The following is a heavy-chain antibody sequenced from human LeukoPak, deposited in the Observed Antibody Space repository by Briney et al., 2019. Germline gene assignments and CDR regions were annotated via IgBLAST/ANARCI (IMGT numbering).Heavy chain of an antibody. D-gene: IGHD3-3*01. CDR1: GGSISSGGYY. V-gene: IGHV4-30-2*01. Sequence: SQTLSLTCTVSGGSISSGGYYWSWIRPPPGKGLEWIGYNYHSGSTYYNPSLKSRVTISVDRSKNQFSLKLSSVTAADTAVYYCARDKTYDSQPDAFDIWGQGTMVSVCS. J-gene: IGHJ3*02. CDR3: ARDKTYDSQPDAFDI. CDR2: NYHSGST.